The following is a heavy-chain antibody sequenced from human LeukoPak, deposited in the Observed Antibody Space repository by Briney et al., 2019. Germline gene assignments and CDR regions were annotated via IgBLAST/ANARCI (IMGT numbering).Heavy chain of an antibody. J-gene: IGHJ3*02. CDR2: LSQDGSNE. CDR3: AREANAFDI. CDR1: GITFNTYV. Sequence: PGWPLRLSCAASGITFNTYVMHWVRQSAGKGLEWVAVLSQDGSNEYYADSVKGRFTLSRDNSKSTLYVQVNSLRVDDTAVYYCAREANAFDIWGQGTMVTVSS. V-gene: IGHV3-30*04.